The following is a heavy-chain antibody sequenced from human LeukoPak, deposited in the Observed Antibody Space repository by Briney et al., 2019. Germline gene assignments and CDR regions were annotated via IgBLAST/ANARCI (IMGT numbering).Heavy chain of an antibody. V-gene: IGHV4-61*02. D-gene: IGHD5-12*01. Sequence: SETLSLTCTVSGGSISSGDYYWSWIRQPAGKGLEWIGRIYTSGSTNYNPSLKSRVTMSVDTSKNQFSLKLRSVTAADTAVYYCARECGYSGYDRSYYYYYMDVWGTGTTVTVSS. J-gene: IGHJ6*03. CDR3: ARECGYSGYDRSYYYYYMDV. CDR2: IYTSGST. CDR1: GGSISSGDYY.